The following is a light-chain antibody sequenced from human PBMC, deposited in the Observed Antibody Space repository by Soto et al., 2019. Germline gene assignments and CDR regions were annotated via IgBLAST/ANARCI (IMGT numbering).Light chain of an antibody. CDR3: GAWDSDLGAVH. Sequence: QSVLTQPPSVSAAPGQKVSISCSRSSSIFASASVSWYQHLPGTAPKLLIYGNHQRPSGIPDRFSGSKSGTSATLVITGLQTGDEADYYCGAWDSDLGAVHFGGGTKVTVL. CDR2: GNH. J-gene: IGLJ2*01. CDR1: SSIFASAS. V-gene: IGLV1-51*01.